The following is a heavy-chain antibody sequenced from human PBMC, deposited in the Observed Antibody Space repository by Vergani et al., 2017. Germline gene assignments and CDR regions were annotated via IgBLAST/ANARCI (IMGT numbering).Heavy chain of an antibody. CDR1: GFTFSSYA. J-gene: IGHJ4*02. CDR2: IRSKAYGGTT. V-gene: IGHV3-49*04. CDR3: TRVGDGDYVIGFGFDY. D-gene: IGHD4-17*01. Sequence: VQLVESGGGVVQPGRSLRLSCAASGFTFSSYAMHWVRQAPGKGLEWVGFIRSKAYGGTTEYAASVKGRFTISRDDSKSIAYLQMNSLKTEDTAVYYCTRVGDGDYVIGFGFDYWGQGTLVTVSS.